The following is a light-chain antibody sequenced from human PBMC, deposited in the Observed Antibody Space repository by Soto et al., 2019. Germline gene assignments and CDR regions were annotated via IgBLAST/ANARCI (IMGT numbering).Light chain of an antibody. V-gene: IGLV3-21*02. CDR2: DDS. J-gene: IGLJ2*01. CDR1: NIGSKG. Sequence: SYELTQPPSVSEAPGQTARITCGGHNIGSKGVHWYQQKPGQAPVLVVYDDSYRPSGIPARFSGSNSGNTATLTISRVEAGDEADYHCQVWDSSSDHPGIFGGGTQLTVL. CDR3: QVWDSSSDHPGI.